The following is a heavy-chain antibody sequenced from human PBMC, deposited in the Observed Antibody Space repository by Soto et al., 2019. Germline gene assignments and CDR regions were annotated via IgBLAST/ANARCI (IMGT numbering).Heavy chain of an antibody. CDR3: TTTYTGGSFYT. V-gene: IGHV3-15*07. J-gene: IGHJ5*02. CDR1: GFLFINAW. D-gene: IGHD1-26*01. Sequence: EVQVVESGGGLVQPGKSLRLSCAASGFLFINAWMNWVRQAPGKGLEWVGRIKSETGGGTTDYAAPVKGRFTIVRDDSKNMLYLQMNSLKTEDTAVYYCTTTYTGGSFYTWGQGTLVTVSS. CDR2: IKSETGGGTT.